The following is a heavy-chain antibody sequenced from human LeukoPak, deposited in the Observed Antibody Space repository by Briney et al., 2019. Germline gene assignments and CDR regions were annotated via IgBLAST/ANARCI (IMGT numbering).Heavy chain of an antibody. CDR3: ARDNVVRLGIGFYLYGMDV. V-gene: IGHV3-30*03. Sequence: GGSLRLSCAASGFTFSSDWMHWARQAPGKGLEWVAIISYDGSNKYYGDSVKGRFTISRDNSKDTLYLQMNSLRPEDTAVYYCARDNVVRLGIGFYLYGMDVWGQGTTVTVSS. CDR2: ISYDGSNK. J-gene: IGHJ6*02. CDR1: GFTFSSDW. D-gene: IGHD2-2*03.